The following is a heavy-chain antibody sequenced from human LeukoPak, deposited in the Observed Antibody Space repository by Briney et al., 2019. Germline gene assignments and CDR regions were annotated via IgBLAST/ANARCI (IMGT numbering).Heavy chain of an antibody. J-gene: IGHJ6*04. CDR2: ISSSGSTI. D-gene: IGHD3-10*02. V-gene: IGHV3-11*04. CDR1: GFTFSNAW. CDR3: AELGITMIGGV. Sequence: GGSLILSCAASGFTFSNAWMSWVRQAPGKGLEWVSYISSSGSTIYYADSVKGRFTISRDNAKNSLYLQMNSLRAEDTAVYYCAELGITMIGGVWGKGTMVTISS.